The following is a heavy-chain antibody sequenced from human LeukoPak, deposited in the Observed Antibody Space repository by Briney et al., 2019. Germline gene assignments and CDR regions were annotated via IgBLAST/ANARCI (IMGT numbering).Heavy chain of an antibody. CDR1: GFTFSDHY. CDR3: TKLARAPRDFDY. V-gene: IGHV3-72*01. CDR2: SRDKGNSYTT. Sequence: PWGSLRLSCAASGFTFSDHYIDWVRQAPGKGLEWVGRSRDKGNSYTTAYASSVRGRFTTSRDDSNNSRVLQMNSMRTDDTPWYYCTKLARAPRDFDYWGQGTLVTVSS. D-gene: IGHD3-10*01. J-gene: IGHJ4*01.